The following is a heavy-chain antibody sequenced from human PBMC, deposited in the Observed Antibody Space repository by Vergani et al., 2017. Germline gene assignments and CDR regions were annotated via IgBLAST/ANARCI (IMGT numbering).Heavy chain of an antibody. V-gene: IGHV4-39*07. Sequence: QLQLQESGPGLVKPSETLSLTCTVSGGSISSSSYYWGWIRQPPGKGLEWIGSIYYSGSTYYNPSLKSRVTISVDTSKNQFSLKLSSVTAADTAVYYCARVSFPLSSRGVLTNWFDPWGQGTLVTVSS. J-gene: IGHJ5*02. D-gene: IGHD2-8*01. CDR1: GGSISSSSYY. CDR3: ARVSFPLSSRGVLTNWFDP. CDR2: IYYSGST.